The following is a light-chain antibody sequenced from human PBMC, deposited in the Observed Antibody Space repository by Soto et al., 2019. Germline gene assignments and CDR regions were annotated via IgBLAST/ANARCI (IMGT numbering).Light chain of an antibody. CDR2: TND. CDR3: AAWDDSLNAYYV. J-gene: IGLJ1*01. CDR1: TSNIGKYT. Sequence: QSVLTQPPSASGTPGQRVTISCSGGTSNIGKYTVNWYQQLPGTAPKRIIYTNDQLPSGVPDRFSGSKSGTSASLAISGLQSEDEADYYCAAWDDSLNAYYVFGTGTKLTVL. V-gene: IGLV1-44*01.